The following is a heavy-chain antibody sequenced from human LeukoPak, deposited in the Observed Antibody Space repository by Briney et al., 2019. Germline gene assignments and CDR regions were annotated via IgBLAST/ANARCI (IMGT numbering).Heavy chain of an antibody. J-gene: IGHJ5*02. CDR3: SQGLLS. Sequence: GGSLRLSCVTSGFTFSNYGMHWVRQLPGKGLEWVAVISYDGSKKHCADSVQGRCTISRDNSKNTLSLQLNSLRPDDTAVFYCSQGLLSWGQGTLLTVAA. CDR1: GFTFSNYG. CDR2: ISYDGSKK. V-gene: IGHV3-30*03.